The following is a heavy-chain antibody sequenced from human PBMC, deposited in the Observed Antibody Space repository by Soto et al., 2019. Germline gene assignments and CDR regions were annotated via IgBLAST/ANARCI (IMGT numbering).Heavy chain of an antibody. J-gene: IGHJ3*02. Sequence: EVQLVESGGGLVQPGGSLRLSCVVSGFTFSDHYMDWVRQAPGKGLEWVARIRRKANSYSTEYAASVQGRFTISRDDSQSSLYLQMNSLETEDTAVYYCVREEGSGSYFYAFDIWGQGTMVTVSS. CDR1: GFTFSDHY. D-gene: IGHD1-26*01. V-gene: IGHV3-72*01. CDR2: IRRKANSYST. CDR3: VREEGSGSYFYAFDI.